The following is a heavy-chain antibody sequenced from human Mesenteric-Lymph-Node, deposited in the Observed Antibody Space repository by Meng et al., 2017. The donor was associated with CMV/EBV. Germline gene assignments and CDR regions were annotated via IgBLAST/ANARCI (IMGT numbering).Heavy chain of an antibody. CDR2: IKQDGSEK. J-gene: IGHJ1*01. Sequence: GESLKISCAASGFTFSSYWMSWVRQAPGKGLEWVANIKQDGSEKYYVDSVKGRFTISRDNAKNSLYLQMNSLRAEDTAVYYCARAKTTVVKVLPPSVGLFQHWGQGTLVTVSS. V-gene: IGHV3-7*03. CDR3: ARAKTTVVKVLPPSVGLFQH. D-gene: IGHD4-23*01. CDR1: GFTFSSYW.